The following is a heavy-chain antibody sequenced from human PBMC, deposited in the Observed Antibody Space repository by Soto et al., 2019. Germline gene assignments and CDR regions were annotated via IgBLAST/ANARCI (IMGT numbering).Heavy chain of an antibody. CDR3: AKERKSEAARPFDY. CDR1: GFTFSTYV. D-gene: IGHD6-6*01. J-gene: IGHJ4*02. V-gene: IGHV3-23*01. Sequence: GGSLRLSCADSGFTFSTYVMSWVRQAPGKGLEWVAAISGSDCCTYYADSVKGRFTISRDNSKNTLYLQMNSLRAEDTAVYYCAKERKSEAARPFDYWGQGTLVTVSS. CDR2: ISGSDCCT.